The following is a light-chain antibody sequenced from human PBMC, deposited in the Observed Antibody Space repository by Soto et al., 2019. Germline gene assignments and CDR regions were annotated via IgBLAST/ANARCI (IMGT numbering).Light chain of an antibody. CDR2: GAT. CDR1: QGISSY. CDR3: KQYNILST. V-gene: IGKV1-16*01. J-gene: IGKJ1*01. Sequence: IRMTQSPSSLSASTGDRVTITCRASQGISSYLAWFQQKPGKAPKSLIYGATSLQSGVPSRFSGSGSGTEFTLTISSLHPDDFATYYCKQYNILSTFGQRTTVDI.